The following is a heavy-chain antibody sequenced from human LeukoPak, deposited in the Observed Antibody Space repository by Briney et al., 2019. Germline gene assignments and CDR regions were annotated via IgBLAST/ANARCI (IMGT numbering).Heavy chain of an antibody. V-gene: IGHV3-23*01. CDR1: GFSFSSYA. Sequence: GGSLRLSCAASGFSFSSYAMSWVRQAPGKGLEWVSGISGSGGSTYYADSVKGRFTISRDDAKNSLYLQMNSLRADDTAVYYCGRDMDVWGQGTTVTVSS. CDR2: ISGSGGST. CDR3: GRDMDV. J-gene: IGHJ6*02.